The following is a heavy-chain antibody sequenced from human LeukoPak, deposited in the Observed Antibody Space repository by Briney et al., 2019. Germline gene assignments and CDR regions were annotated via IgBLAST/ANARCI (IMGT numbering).Heavy chain of an antibody. CDR1: GGSISSGDYY. Sequence: PSETLSLTCTVSGGSISSGDYYWSWIRQPPGKGLEWIGYINYSGSTNYNPSLKSRVTISVDTTKNQFSLNLRSVSAADTAVYYCARASGNAWLDYWGQGTLVTVSS. CDR3: ARASGNAWLDY. V-gene: IGHV4-61*08. D-gene: IGHD2-2*01. J-gene: IGHJ4*02. CDR2: INYSGST.